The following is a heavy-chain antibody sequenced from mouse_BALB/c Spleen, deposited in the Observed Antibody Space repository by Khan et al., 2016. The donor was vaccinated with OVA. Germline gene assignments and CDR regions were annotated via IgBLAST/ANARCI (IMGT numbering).Heavy chain of an antibody. Sequence: VQLQQSGTVLARPGASVKMSCKASGYSFTSYWMHWVKQRPGQGLEWIGAIYPGNSDTRYNQKFKGKATLTAVTSASTAYMELSSLTDEDSAFYYGTSPYDSYYFDYGGQGTTLTVSS. D-gene: IGHD2-4*01. CDR3: TSPYDSYYFDY. V-gene: IGHV1-5*01. CDR1: GYSFTSYW. J-gene: IGHJ2*01. CDR2: IYPGNSDT.